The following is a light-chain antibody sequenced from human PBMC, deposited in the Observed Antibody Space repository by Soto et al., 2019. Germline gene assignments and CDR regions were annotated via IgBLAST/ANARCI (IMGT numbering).Light chain of an antibody. CDR2: EVG. J-gene: IGLJ1*01. V-gene: IGLV2-14*01. Sequence: QSVLTQPASVSGSPGQTITISCTGTSSDVGDYNYVSWYQQHPGKAPKLMIYEVGNRPSGVSSRFSGSRSGNTASLTISGLQAEEEADYYCKSFTSSSTFVFGTGTKVTVL. CDR3: KSFTSSSTFV. CDR1: SSDVGDYNY.